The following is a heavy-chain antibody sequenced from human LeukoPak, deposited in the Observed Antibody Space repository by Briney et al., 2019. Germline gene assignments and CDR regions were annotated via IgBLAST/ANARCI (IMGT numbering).Heavy chain of an antibody. V-gene: IGHV1-69*05. Sequence: SVKVSCKASGGTFSSYAISWVRQAPGQGLEWMGGIIPIFGTANYAQKFQGRVTITTDESTSTAYMELSSLRSGDTAVYYCARDFHYGDYGSYWGQGTLVTVSS. D-gene: IGHD4-17*01. CDR2: IIPIFGTA. CDR1: GGTFSSYA. CDR3: ARDFHYGDYGSY. J-gene: IGHJ4*02.